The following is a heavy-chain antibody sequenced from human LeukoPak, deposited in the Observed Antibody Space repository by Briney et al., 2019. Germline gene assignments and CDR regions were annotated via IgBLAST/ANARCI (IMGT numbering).Heavy chain of an antibody. Sequence: PSETLSLTCTVSGGSISSSDYYWGWIRRPPGTGLEWIGSIYYGGSTYYNPSLKSRVTISVDTSMNQFSLKLSFVTTADTAVYYCARALGYCSGGSCTRGYNWFDPWGQGTLVTVPS. J-gene: IGHJ5*02. CDR3: ARALGYCSGGSCTRGYNWFDP. CDR1: GGSISSSDYY. CDR2: IYYGGST. V-gene: IGHV4-39*01. D-gene: IGHD2-15*01.